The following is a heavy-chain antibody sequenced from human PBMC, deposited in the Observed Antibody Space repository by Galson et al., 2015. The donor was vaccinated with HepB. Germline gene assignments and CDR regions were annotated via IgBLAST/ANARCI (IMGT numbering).Heavy chain of an antibody. CDR1: GYTFTSYG. CDR3: AREWLAAAGYSYWFDP. D-gene: IGHD6-13*01. J-gene: IGHJ5*02. Sequence: SVKVSCKASGYTFTSYGISWVRQAPGQGLEWMGWISAYNGNTNYAQKLQGRVTMTTDTSTSTAYMELRSLRSDDTAVYYCAREWLAAAGYSYWFDPWGQGTLVTVSS. V-gene: IGHV1-18*04. CDR2: ISAYNGNT.